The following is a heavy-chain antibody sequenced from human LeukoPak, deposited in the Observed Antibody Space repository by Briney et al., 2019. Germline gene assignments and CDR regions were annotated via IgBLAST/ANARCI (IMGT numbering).Heavy chain of an antibody. Sequence: PGRSLRLSCAASGFTFSSYGMHWVRQAPGKGLEWVAVISYDGSNKYYADSVKGRFTISRDNSKNTLYLQMNSLRAEDTAVYYCARSWSIFWFDPWGQGTLVTVSS. CDR2: ISYDGSNK. V-gene: IGHV3-30*03. J-gene: IGHJ5*02. D-gene: IGHD2-8*02. CDR3: ARSWSIFWFDP. CDR1: GFTFSSYG.